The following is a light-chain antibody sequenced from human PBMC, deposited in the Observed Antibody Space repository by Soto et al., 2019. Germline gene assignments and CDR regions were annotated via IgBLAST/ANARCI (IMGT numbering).Light chain of an antibody. V-gene: IGKV1-39*01. J-gene: IGKJ3*01. CDR2: AAS. CDR1: QSINGY. CDR3: QQTYSTPLFT. Sequence: DIRMTQSPSSLSASIGDRVTITCRTSQSINGYLNWYQQIPGKAPKLLVFAASSLQSGVPSRFSGSGSGTDYTLTISSLQPEDFATYYCQQTYSTPLFTFGPGTTVDVK.